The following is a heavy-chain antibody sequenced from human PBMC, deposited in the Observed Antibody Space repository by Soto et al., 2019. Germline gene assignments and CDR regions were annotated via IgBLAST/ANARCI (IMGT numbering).Heavy chain of an antibody. V-gene: IGHV4-30-4*01. Sequence: SETLSLTCTVSGGSISSGDYYWSWIRQPPGKGLEWIGYIYYSGSTYYNPSLKSRVTISVDTSKNQFSLKLSSVTAADTAVYYCARSEQLVNYGMDVWGQGTMVTVFS. CDR3: ARSEQLVNYGMDV. J-gene: IGHJ6*02. CDR1: GGSISSGDYY. D-gene: IGHD6-6*01. CDR2: IYYSGST.